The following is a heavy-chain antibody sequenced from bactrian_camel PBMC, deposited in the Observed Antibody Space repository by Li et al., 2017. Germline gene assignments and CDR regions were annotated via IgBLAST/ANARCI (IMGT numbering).Heavy chain of an antibody. CDR1: GYTASSVC. J-gene: IGHJ4*01. CDR3: RQILSGIVMVSAPPHSTT. CDR2: IAADGTT. D-gene: IGHD2*01. Sequence: HVQLVESGGGSVQPGGSLRLSCSASGYTASSVCISWFRQAPGKEREGVAAIAADGTTNYADSVKGRFTLHKDNRKNTLYLRMNSLKPGTLPCTTVRQILSGIVMVSAPPHSTTGARGPRSPSP. V-gene: IGHV3S53*01.